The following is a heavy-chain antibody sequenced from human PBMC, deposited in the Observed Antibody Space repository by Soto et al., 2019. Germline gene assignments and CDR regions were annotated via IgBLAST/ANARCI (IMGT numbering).Heavy chain of an antibody. Sequence: SQTLSLTCAISGDSVSSNSAAWNWIRQSPSRGLEWLGRTYYRSKWYNDYAVSVKSRITINPDTSKNHFSLQLNSVTPEDTAVYYCARLEYYYGSGSYYDYYYYGMDVWGQGTTVTVSS. CDR1: GDSVSSNSAA. CDR3: ARLEYYYGSGSYYDYYYYGMDV. D-gene: IGHD3-10*01. V-gene: IGHV6-1*01. CDR2: TYYRSKWYN. J-gene: IGHJ6*02.